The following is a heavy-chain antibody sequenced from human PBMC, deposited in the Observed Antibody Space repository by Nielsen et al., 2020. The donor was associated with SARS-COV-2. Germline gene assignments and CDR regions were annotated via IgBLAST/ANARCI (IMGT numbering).Heavy chain of an antibody. J-gene: IGHJ4*02. V-gene: IGHV3-30*18. CDR1: GFSFNSFA. D-gene: IGHD6-13*01. CDR3: TKGAQLGDY. CDR2: ISYDGSVQ. Sequence: GESLKISCAASGFSFNSFAMSWVRQAPGKGLEWVTFISYDGSVQYYADSVKGRFTISTDISKNTLYLQMNSLRAEDTAVYYCTKGAQLGDYWGQGTLVTVSS.